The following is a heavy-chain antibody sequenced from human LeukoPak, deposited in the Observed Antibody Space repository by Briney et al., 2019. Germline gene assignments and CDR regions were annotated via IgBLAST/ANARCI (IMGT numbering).Heavy chain of an antibody. CDR3: AKDNGILTGYVNY. D-gene: IGHD3-9*01. V-gene: IGHV3-9*01. Sequence: PGGSLRLSCAASGFTFNNYDMNWVRQAPGKGLEWVSGISWNSGNVGYADSVKGRFTISRDNAKKSLYLQMSSLRIEDTAFYYCAKDNGILTGYVNYWGQGTLVTVAS. CDR1: GFTFNNYD. CDR2: ISWNSGNV. J-gene: IGHJ4*02.